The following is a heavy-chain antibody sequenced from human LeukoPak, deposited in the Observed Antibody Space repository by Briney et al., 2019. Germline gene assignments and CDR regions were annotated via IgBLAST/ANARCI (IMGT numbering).Heavy chain of an antibody. CDR3: AHTPTSGFDS. Sequence: SGPALVKPTQTLTLTCTFSGFSLSTSEVGVGWIRQTPGKALEWLALIYWDDDKHYSPSLMSRLTISKDTSKDQVVLTMTNMDPVDTATYYCAHTPTSGFDSWGQGTLVTVSS. V-gene: IGHV2-5*02. J-gene: IGHJ4*02. CDR2: IYWDDDK. CDR1: GFSLSTSEVG.